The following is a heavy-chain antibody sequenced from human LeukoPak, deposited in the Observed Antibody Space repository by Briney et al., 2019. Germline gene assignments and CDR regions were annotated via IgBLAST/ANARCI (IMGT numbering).Heavy chain of an antibody. CDR2: ISYDGSNK. J-gene: IGHJ6*02. V-gene: IGHV3-30*18. Sequence: SGGSLRLSCAASGFTFSSYGMHWVRQAPGKGLEWVAVISYDGSNKYYADSVKGRFTISRDNSKNTLYLQMNSLRAEDTAVYYCAKDRGRDFWSGYYYYGMDVWGQGTTVTASS. CDR3: AKDRGRDFWSGYYYYGMDV. D-gene: IGHD3-3*01. CDR1: GFTFSSYG.